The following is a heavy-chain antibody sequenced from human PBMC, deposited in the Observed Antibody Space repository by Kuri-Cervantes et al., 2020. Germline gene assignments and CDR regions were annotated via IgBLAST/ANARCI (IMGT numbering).Heavy chain of an antibody. CDR3: ARETTCGGDCYLFDY. CDR2: ISWNSGSI. Sequence: GGSLRLSCAASGFTFSSYSMNWVRQAPGKGLEWVSGISWNSGSIGYADSVKGRFTISRDNAKNSLYLQMNSLRADDTAVYYCARETTCGGDCYLFDYWGQGTLVTVSS. D-gene: IGHD2-21*01. CDR1: GFTFSSYS. J-gene: IGHJ4*02. V-gene: IGHV3-21*04.